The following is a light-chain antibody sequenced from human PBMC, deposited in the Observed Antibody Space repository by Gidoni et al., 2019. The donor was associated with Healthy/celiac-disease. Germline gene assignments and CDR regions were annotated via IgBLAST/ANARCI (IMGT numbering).Light chain of an antibody. CDR1: QSVSSY. Sequence: EMVLTQSPATLSLSPGERATLSCRASQSVSSYLAWYQQKPGQAPRLLIYDASNRATGIPPRFSGSGSGTDFTLTISSLEPEDVAVYYCQQRSNWLTFGGGTKVEIK. CDR2: DAS. J-gene: IGKJ4*01. V-gene: IGKV3-11*01. CDR3: QQRSNWLT.